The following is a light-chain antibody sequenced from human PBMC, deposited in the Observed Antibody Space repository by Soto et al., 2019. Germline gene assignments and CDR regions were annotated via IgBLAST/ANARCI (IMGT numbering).Light chain of an antibody. CDR2: GAS. CDR3: QQYGSSPPFP. Sequence: EIVLTQSPGTLSLSPGERATLSCRASQSVSSSYLAWYQQKPGQAPRLLIYGASGRATGIPDRFSGRGSGTDVTLAISRLEPEDFAVYYCQQYGSSPPFPFGPGPKVDIK. V-gene: IGKV3-20*01. J-gene: IGKJ3*01. CDR1: QSVSSSY.